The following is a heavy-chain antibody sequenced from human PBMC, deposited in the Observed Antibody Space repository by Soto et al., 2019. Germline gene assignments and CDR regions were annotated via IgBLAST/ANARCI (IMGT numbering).Heavy chain of an antibody. V-gene: IGHV4-4*02. J-gene: IGHJ4*02. Sequence: QVQLQESGPGLVKPSETLSLTCTVSSDSIAGENWWSWVRQPPGMGLEWIGEIFHTGGTNYNPSLKSQVTMEVDKSKNKFSRKLISATAADTDVYYCARVFSSGSGWMYYFDFWGQGTLVSVSS. D-gene: IGHD6-25*01. CDR1: SDSIAGENW. CDR2: IFHTGGT. CDR3: ARVFSSGSGWMYYFDF.